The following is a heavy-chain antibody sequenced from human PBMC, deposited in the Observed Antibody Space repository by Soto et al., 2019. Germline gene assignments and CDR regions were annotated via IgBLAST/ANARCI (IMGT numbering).Heavy chain of an antibody. CDR1: GFTFSSYA. CDR3: AKDKEGVDYFDY. Sequence: EVQLLESGGGLVQPGGSLRLSCAASGFTFSSYAMTWVRQPPGKGLEWVSVISGSGGGTYYADSVKGRFTISRDNSKNPLYLQMHSLRAEDTAVYYCAKDKEGVDYFDYWGQGTLVTVSS. CDR2: ISGSGGGT. J-gene: IGHJ4*02. V-gene: IGHV3-23*01.